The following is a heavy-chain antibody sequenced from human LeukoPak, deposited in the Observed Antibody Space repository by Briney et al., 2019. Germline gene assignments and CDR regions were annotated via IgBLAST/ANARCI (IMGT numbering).Heavy chain of an antibody. CDR3: ARLAPPPTGDGDY. J-gene: IGHJ4*02. CDR2: INHSGST. Sequence: SETLSLTCAVYGGSFSGYYWSWIRQPPGKGLEWIGEINHSGSTNYNPSLKSRVTISVDTSKNQFSLKQSSVTAADTAVYYCARLAPPPTGDGDYWGQGTLVTVSS. V-gene: IGHV4-34*01. D-gene: IGHD7-27*01. CDR1: GGSFSGYY.